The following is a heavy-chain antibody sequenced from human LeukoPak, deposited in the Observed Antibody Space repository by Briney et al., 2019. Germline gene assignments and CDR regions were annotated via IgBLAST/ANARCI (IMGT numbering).Heavy chain of an antibody. CDR2: IRKDGSDK. CDR3: AKDSNWAFDY. D-gene: IGHD7-27*01. J-gene: IGHJ4*02. V-gene: IGHV3-30*02. Sequence: GGSLGLSCGASGFTFSRYGMHWVRQAPGKGLEWVTYIRKDGSDKYYADSVKGRFTISRDSSKNMVYLQMTSLRAEDTALYYCAKDSNWAFDYWGQGTLVSVSS. CDR1: GFTFSRYG.